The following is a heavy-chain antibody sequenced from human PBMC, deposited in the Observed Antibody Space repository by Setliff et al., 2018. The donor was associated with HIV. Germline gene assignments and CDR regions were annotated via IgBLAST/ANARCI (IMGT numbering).Heavy chain of an antibody. D-gene: IGHD3-9*01. V-gene: IGHV4-39*01. Sequence: SETLSLTCTVSGGSIASSTHYWAWIRQPPGKGLEWIGSVYYNGATDHNPSLKSRVTISVDTSNQQFSLKLSSVTAADTAVYYCARHEGYNDFLTGYFRYKWYDPWGQGTLVTVPS. CDR1: GGSIASSTHY. J-gene: IGHJ5*02. CDR2: VYYNGAT. CDR3: ARHEGYNDFLTGYFRYKWYDP.